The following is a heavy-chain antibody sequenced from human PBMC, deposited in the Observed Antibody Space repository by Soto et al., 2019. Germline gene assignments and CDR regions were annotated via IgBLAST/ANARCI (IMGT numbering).Heavy chain of an antibody. D-gene: IGHD6-6*01. CDR3: TKQSTARSSYYGMDV. CDR2: ISGSGGST. J-gene: IGHJ6*02. Sequence: GGSLRLSCAASGFTFSSYAMSWVRQAPGKGLEWVSAISGSGGSTYYADSVKGRFTISRDNSKNTLYLQMNSLRAEDTAVYYCTKQSTARSSYYGMDVWGHGTTVTVSS. V-gene: IGHV3-23*01. CDR1: GFTFSSYA.